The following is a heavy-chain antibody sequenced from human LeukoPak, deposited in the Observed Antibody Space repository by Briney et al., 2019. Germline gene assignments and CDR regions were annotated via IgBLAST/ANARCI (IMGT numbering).Heavy chain of an antibody. CDR1: GGSIGIYY. D-gene: IGHD1-1*01. Sequence: KPSETPCLTCTVSGGSIGIYYWSWIRQAPGKGLEWIGFMYYGGKSNANSSLKSRVTISVDTSTNQLSLRLDSVIASDTAVYYCATWTSGDAFDVWGPGTMVTVPS. J-gene: IGHJ3*01. V-gene: IGHV4-59*08. CDR3: ATWTSGDAFDV. CDR2: MYYGGKS.